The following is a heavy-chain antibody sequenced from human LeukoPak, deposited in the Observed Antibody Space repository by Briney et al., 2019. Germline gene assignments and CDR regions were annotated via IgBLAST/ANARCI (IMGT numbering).Heavy chain of an antibody. D-gene: IGHD6-25*01. CDR1: GGTFSSYA. V-gene: IGHV1-69*13. J-gene: IGHJ4*02. Sequence: SVKVSCKASGGTFSSYAISWVRQAPGQGLEWMGGIIPIFGTANYAQKFQGRVTITADESTSTAYMELSSLRSEDTAVYYCARDRYVRTSQRGSLLDYWGQGTLVTVSS. CDR2: IIPIFGTA. CDR3: ARDRYVRTSQRGSLLDY.